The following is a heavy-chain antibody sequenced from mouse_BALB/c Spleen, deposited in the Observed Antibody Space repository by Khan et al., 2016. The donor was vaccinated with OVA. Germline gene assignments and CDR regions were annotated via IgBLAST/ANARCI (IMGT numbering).Heavy chain of an antibody. CDR2: ISTYTGEP. CDR1: GYTFTNYG. J-gene: IGHJ4*01. Sequence: QIQLVQSGPELKKPGETVKISCKASGYTFTNYGMNWVKQAPGKALKRMGWISTYTGEPTYADDFKGRFAFSLETSASTAYLQINNLKNEDTATSCCTRPPHFSYVLVYWGQGTSVTVSS. CDR3: TRPPHFSYVLVY. V-gene: IGHV9-3-1*01.